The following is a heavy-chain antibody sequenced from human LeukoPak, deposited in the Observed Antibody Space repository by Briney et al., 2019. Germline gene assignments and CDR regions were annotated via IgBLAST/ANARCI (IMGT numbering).Heavy chain of an antibody. D-gene: IGHD5-18*01. CDR3: ARHLRIQGEFDY. J-gene: IGHJ4*02. CDR1: GGSIRGYY. Sequence: SENLSLTCSVSGGSIRGYYWSWIRQPPGRGLEWIGFVLHTGNTSYNPSLKSRVTISVDTSKNHFSLRLTSVTAADTAFYYCARHLRIQGEFDYWGQGSLVTVSS. CDR2: VLHTGNT. V-gene: IGHV4-59*08.